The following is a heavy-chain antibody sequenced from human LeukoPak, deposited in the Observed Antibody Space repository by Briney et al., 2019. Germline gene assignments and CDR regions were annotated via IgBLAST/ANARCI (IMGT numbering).Heavy chain of an antibody. CDR2: IIPIFGTA. CDR1: GGTFSSYA. CDR3: ATEGTLFYDSSGYRYYNWFDP. D-gene: IGHD3-22*01. V-gene: IGHV1-69*13. J-gene: IGHJ5*02. Sequence: SVKVSCRASGGTFSSYAISWVRQAPGQGLEWMGGIIPIFGTANYAQKFQGRVTITADESTSTAYMELSSLRSEDTAVYYCATEGTLFYDSSGYRYYNWFDPWGQGTLVTVSS.